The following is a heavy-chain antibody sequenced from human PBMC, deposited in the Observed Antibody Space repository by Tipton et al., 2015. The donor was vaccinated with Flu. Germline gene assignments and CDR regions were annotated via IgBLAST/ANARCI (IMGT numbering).Heavy chain of an antibody. CDR2: INTNDNGT. J-gene: IGHJ3*02. V-gene: IGHV1-2*02. CDR3: ARDGAGYNGAFDM. Sequence: QLVQSGAELKKPGASVKVSCQGSGYSFTAHYMRWVRQAPGQGLEWMGWINTNDNGTRYPQKFQGRVSMTRDTSISTVYMELSRLSSDDTAMYYCARDGAGYNGAFDMWGQGTMVTVSS. D-gene: IGHD5-24*01. CDR1: GYSFTAHY.